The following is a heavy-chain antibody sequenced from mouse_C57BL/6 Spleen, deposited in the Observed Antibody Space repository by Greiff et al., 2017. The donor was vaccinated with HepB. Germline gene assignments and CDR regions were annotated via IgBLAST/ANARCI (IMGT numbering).Heavy chain of an antibody. V-gene: IGHV1-50*01. Sequence: QVQLQQPGAELVKPGASVKLSCKASGYTFTSYWMQWVKQRPGQGLEWIGEIDPSDSYTNYNQKFKGKATLTVDTASSTAYMQLSSLTSEDSAVYYCARGDDYYGYYFDDGGQGTTLTVSS. CDR2: IDPSDSYT. D-gene: IGHD2-3*01. CDR1: GYTFTSYW. J-gene: IGHJ2*01. CDR3: ARGDDYYGYYFDD.